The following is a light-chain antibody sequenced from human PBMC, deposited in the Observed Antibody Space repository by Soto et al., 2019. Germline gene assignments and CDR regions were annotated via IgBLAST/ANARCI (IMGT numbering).Light chain of an antibody. CDR1: QSLVFSDGNTY. CDR3: MQGTHWPPT. Sequence: DVVLTQSPLSLPVTLGQPSSISCMSIQSLVFSDGNTYLNWFHQRPGQSPRXLIYQVSNRDSGVPERFRGSGSGTDFTLKISRVAAEDVGLYYCMQGTHWPPTFGQGTKVDI. CDR2: QVS. V-gene: IGKV2-30*01. J-gene: IGKJ1*01.